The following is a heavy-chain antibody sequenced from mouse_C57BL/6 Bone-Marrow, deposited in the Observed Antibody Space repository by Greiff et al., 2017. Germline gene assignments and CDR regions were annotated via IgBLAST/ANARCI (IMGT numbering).Heavy chain of an antibody. CDR1: GYTFTNYW. J-gene: IGHJ1*03. CDR3: AVYSNLYFDV. D-gene: IGHD2-5*01. CDR2: MYPGGGYT. Sequence: VQLLQSGAELVRPGTSVKMSCKASGYTFTNYWIGWAKQRPGHGLEWIGAMYPGGGYTNYNEKFKGKATLTADKSSSTAYMQFSSLTSEDSAIYDCAVYSNLYFDVWGTGTTVTVSS. V-gene: IGHV1-63*01.